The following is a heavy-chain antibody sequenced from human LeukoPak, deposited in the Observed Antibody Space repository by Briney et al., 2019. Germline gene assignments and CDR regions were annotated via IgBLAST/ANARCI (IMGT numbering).Heavy chain of an antibody. CDR2: INDDGRTT. CDR3: AKDRNSVTMVRGVIDFDY. Sequence: GGSLRLSCAASGFTFSYYWMHWVRQAPGEGLVWVSRINDDGRTTTYADSVKGRFTISRDNSKNTLYLQMNSLRAEDTAVYYCAKDRNSVTMVRGVIDFDYWGQGTLVTVSS. CDR1: GFTFSYYW. D-gene: IGHD3-10*01. J-gene: IGHJ4*02. V-gene: IGHV3-74*03.